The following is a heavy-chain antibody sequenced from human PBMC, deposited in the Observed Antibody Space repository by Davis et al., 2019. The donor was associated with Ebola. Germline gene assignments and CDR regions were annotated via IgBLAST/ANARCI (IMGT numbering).Heavy chain of an antibody. D-gene: IGHD3-10*01. Sequence: ASVKVSCKASGYTFTGYYMHWVRQAPGQGLEWMGWINPNSGGTNYAQKFQGWVTMTRDTSISTAYMELSRLRSDDTAVYYCAREGALLLWFGESPNYYYYGMDVWGQGTTVTVSS. J-gene: IGHJ6*02. CDR2: INPNSGGT. CDR1: GYTFTGYY. CDR3: AREGALLLWFGESPNYYYYGMDV. V-gene: IGHV1-2*04.